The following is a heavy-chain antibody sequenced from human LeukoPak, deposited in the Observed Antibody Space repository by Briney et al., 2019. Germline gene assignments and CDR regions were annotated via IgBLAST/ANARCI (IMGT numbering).Heavy chain of an antibody. V-gene: IGHV4-39*07. CDR1: GGSSSRNSYY. CDR3: ARGQVVGTTSPYFDY. CDR2: INHSGST. D-gene: IGHD1-26*01. Sequence: PSETLSLTCTVSGGSSSRNSYYWDWIRQPPGKGLEWIGEINHSGSTNYNPSLKSRVTISVDTSKNQFSLQLSSVTAADTAVYYCARGQVVGTTSPYFDYWGQGTLVTVSS. J-gene: IGHJ4*02.